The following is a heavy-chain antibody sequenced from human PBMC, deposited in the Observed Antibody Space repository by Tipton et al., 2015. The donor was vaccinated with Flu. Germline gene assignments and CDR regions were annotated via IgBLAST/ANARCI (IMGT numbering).Heavy chain of an antibody. V-gene: IGHV4-4*07. J-gene: IGHJ4*02. CDR3: AREGALTGYSKPADY. Sequence: TLSLTCTVSGGSMSNNFWSWFRQPAEKGLEWIGRIYASGVTNYNPSLKSRVTMSIDTSKNQFSLRLSSVTAADTAVYYCAREGALTGYSKPADYWGQGTLVTVSS. CDR2: IYASGVT. CDR1: GGSMSNNF. D-gene: IGHD3-9*01.